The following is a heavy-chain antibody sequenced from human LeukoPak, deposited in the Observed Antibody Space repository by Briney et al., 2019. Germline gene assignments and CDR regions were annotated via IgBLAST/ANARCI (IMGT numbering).Heavy chain of an antibody. D-gene: IGHD3-3*01. Sequence: SETLSLTCAVFGGSFSGYYWNWIRQPPGKGLEWIGQINPSRNTNYNPSLKSRVTISVDPSKQQFSLKLSSVTAADTAVYYCARRYDLWSGYPPPLDYWGQGTLVTVSS. V-gene: IGHV4-34*01. CDR1: GGSFSGYY. CDR3: ARRYDLWSGYPPPLDY. CDR2: INPSRNT. J-gene: IGHJ4*02.